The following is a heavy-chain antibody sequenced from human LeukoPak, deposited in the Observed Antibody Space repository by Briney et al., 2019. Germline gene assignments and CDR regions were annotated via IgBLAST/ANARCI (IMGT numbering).Heavy chain of an antibody. CDR3: ARQRDLVTDRSLDY. CDR1: GYSFTSYW. J-gene: IGHJ4*02. CDR2: IYPGDSDT. V-gene: IGHV5-51*01. Sequence: GESLKVSCKGSGYSFTSYWIGWVRQMPGKGLEWMGIIYPGDSDTRYSPSFQGQVTISADKSISTAYLQWSSLKASDTAMYYCARQRDLVTDRSLDYWAREPWSPSPQ. D-gene: IGHD2-21*02.